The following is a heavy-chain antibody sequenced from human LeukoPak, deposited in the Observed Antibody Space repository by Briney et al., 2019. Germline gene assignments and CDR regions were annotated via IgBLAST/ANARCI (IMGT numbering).Heavy chain of an antibody. CDR2: INSDGSST. Sequence: GGSLRLSCAASGFTFSSYWMHWVRQAPGNGLVWVSRINSDGSSTTYADSVKGRFTISRDNDKNTLYLQMNSLRAEDTAVYYCAKVGVGQQLVRGYFDYWGQGTLVTVSS. CDR3: AKVGVGQQLVRGYFDY. V-gene: IGHV3-74*01. J-gene: IGHJ4*02. D-gene: IGHD6-13*01. CDR1: GFTFSSYW.